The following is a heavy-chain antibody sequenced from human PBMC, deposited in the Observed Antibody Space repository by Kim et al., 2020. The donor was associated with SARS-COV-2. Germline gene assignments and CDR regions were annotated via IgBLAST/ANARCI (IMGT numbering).Heavy chain of an antibody. J-gene: IGHJ5*02. CDR2: ISAYNGNT. D-gene: IGHD3-10*01. Sequence: ASVKVSCKASGYTFTSYGISWVRQAPGQGLEWMGWISAYNGNTNYAQKLQGRVTMTTDTSTSTAYMELRSLRSDDTAVYYCALFAMVRGVDNWFDPWGQGTLVTVSS. V-gene: IGHV1-18*01. CDR1: GYTFTSYG. CDR3: ALFAMVRGVDNWFDP.